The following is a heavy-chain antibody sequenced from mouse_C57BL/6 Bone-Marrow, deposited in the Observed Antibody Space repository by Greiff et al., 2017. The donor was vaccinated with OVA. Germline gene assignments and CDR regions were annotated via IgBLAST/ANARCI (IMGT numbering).Heavy chain of an antibody. D-gene: IGHD3-2*02. CDR1: GFSFNTYA. Sequence: EVKLQESGGGLVQPKGSLKLSCAASGFSFNTYAMNWVRQAPGKGLEWVARIRSKSNNYATYYADSVKDRFTISRDDSESMLYLQMNNLKTEDTAMYYCVRDSSGYPFDYWGQGTTLTVSS. V-gene: IGHV10-1*01. CDR2: IRSKSNNYAT. J-gene: IGHJ2*01. CDR3: VRDSSGYPFDY.